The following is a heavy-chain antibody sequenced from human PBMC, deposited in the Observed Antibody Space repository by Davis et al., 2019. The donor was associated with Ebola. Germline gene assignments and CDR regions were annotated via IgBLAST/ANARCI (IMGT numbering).Heavy chain of an antibody. D-gene: IGHD6-13*01. V-gene: IGHV5-51*01. Sequence: PGGSLRLSCRGSGYSFSDSWIAWVRQMPGKGLEWMGIIFPRDSDTRYSPSFQGQVTISVDKSISTAYLQWSSLKASDTAMYYCARLSSSSWFYGMDVWGQGTTVTVSS. CDR3: ARLSSSSWFYGMDV. J-gene: IGHJ6*02. CDR2: IFPRDSDT. CDR1: GYSFSDSW.